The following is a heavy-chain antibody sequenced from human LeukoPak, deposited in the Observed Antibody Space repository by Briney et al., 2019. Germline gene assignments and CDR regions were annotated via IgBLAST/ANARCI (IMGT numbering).Heavy chain of an antibody. V-gene: IGHV3-23*01. CDR2: ISASGGST. J-gene: IGHJ4*02. CDR1: GFTLSNYA. D-gene: IGHD5-18*01. CDR3: VSNLPAYSYGLFKY. Sequence: PRGALRLSCAAAGFTLSNYAMSWGRQAARKGLGWVSTISASGGSTYYEDSVKGRFTISRDNSKNTLYLQMTSLRAEDTAVYYCVSNLPAYSYGLFKYWGQGTLVTVSS.